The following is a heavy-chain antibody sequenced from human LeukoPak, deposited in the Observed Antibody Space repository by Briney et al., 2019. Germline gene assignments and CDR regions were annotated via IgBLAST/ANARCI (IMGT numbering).Heavy chain of an antibody. Sequence: PSETLSLTCAVSGGSISSYYWNWIRQPPGKGLEWIGYIYYSGSTNYNPSLKSRVTISIDTSKNQLSLQLTSVTAADTAVYYCATDVRGLVPYYFDFWGQGTLVTVFS. J-gene: IGHJ4*02. V-gene: IGHV4-59*01. CDR1: GGSISSYY. CDR2: IYYSGST. CDR3: ATDVRGLVPYYFDF. D-gene: IGHD3-10*02.